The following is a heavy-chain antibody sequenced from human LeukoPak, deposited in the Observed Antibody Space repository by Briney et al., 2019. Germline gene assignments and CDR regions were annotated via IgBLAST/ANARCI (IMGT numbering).Heavy chain of an antibody. CDR2: ISWDGGST. Sequence: GGSLRLSCAASGFTFDDYTMHWVRQAPGKGLEWVSLISWDGGSTYYADSVKGRFTISRDNSKNSLYLQMNSLRTEDTALYYCAKGALSYDSSGYYTLWFDYWGQGTLVTVSS. J-gene: IGHJ4*02. CDR3: AKGALSYDSSGYYTLWFDY. D-gene: IGHD3-22*01. CDR1: GFTFDDYT. V-gene: IGHV3-43*01.